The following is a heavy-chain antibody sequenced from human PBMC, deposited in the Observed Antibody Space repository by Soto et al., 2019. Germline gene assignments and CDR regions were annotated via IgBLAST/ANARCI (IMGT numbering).Heavy chain of an antibody. CDR2: ISGSGGST. J-gene: IGHJ4*02. CDR1: VFTFSSYA. Sequence: EVQLLESGGGLVQPGGSLRLSCAASVFTFSSYAMSCVLQAPGKGLEWVSAISGSGGSTYYADSVKGRFTISRDNSKNTLYLQMTSLRAEDTAVYYCAKDVGDGYNCGPYDYWGQGTLVTVSS. CDR3: AKDVGDGYNCGPYDY. D-gene: IGHD5-12*01. V-gene: IGHV3-23*01.